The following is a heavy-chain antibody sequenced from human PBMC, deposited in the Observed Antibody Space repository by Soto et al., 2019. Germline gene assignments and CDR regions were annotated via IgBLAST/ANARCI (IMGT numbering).Heavy chain of an antibody. CDR2: INDRGSI. CDR1: GGSFSGYY. D-gene: IGHD3-9*01. Sequence: VQLQQWGAGPLRPLETLSLTCGVSGGSFSGYYWAWIRQSPGKGLEWSGEINDRGSINYNPSLKSRGSISVDTSKNHYSLNLRSVTAADTAVYYCARESHDILTGPPWVWYFDLWGRGTLVTVSS. CDR3: ARESHDILTGPPWVWYFDL. J-gene: IGHJ2*01. V-gene: IGHV4-34*01.